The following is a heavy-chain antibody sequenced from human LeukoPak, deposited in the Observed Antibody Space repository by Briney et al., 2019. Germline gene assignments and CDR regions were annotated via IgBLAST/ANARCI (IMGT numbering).Heavy chain of an antibody. D-gene: IGHD2-21*01. Sequence: LSLTCTVSGGSISDDNYFWGWIRQPLGKGLEWVAHIAGSGTTIRYADSVKGRFTISRDDANISLYLQMNSLRAEDTALYYCARSPFVVPPDTPWRHYYQFYMDVWGKGTTVTVSS. CDR3: ARSPFVVPPDTPWRHYYQFYMDV. CDR1: GGSISDDNYF. J-gene: IGHJ6*03. CDR2: IAGSGTTI. V-gene: IGHV3-11*04.